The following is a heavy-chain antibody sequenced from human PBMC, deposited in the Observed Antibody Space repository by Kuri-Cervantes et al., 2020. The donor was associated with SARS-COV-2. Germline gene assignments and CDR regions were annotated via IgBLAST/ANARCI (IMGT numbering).Heavy chain of an antibody. CDR1: GYTFTGYY. D-gene: IGHD4-11*01. J-gene: IGHJ6*02. CDR3: ARDRYYSKVYYGMDV. CDR2: INPNSGGT. Sequence: ASVKVSCKASGYTFTGYYMHWVRQAPGQGLEWMGWINPNSGGTNYAQKFQGWVTMTRDTSISTAYMELSRLRSDDTAVYYYARDRYYSKVYYGMDVWGQGTTVTVSS. V-gene: IGHV1-2*04.